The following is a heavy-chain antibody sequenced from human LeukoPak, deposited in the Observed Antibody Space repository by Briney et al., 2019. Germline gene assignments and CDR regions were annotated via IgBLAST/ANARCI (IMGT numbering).Heavy chain of an antibody. Sequence: GGSLRLSCAASGFTVSSNYMSWVRQAPGKGLEWVSVIYSGGSTYYADSVKGRFTISRDNSKNTLYLQMNSLRAEDTAVYCCAREPPDYYYYGMDVWGQGTTVTVSS. V-gene: IGHV3-53*01. CDR2: IYSGGST. J-gene: IGHJ6*02. CDR3: AREPPDYYYYGMDV. CDR1: GFTVSSNY.